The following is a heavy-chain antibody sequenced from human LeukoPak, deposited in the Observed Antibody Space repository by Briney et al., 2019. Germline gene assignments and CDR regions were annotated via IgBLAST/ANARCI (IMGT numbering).Heavy chain of an antibody. D-gene: IGHD2-21*02. CDR3: TRREDCGGDCPYYFDY. J-gene: IGHJ4*02. CDR1: GFTFKNYG. V-gene: IGHV3-23*01. Sequence: GGSLRLSCGASGFTFKNYGMNWVRQAPGKGLEWVSTINTSGGRTYYADSVKGRFTISKDNSKNTLYLQMNSLRAEDTAVYYCTRREDCGGDCPYYFDYWGQGTLVTVSS. CDR2: INTSGGRT.